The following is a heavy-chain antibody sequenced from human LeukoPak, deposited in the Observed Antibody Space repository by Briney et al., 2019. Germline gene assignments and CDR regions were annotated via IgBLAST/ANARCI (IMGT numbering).Heavy chain of an antibody. CDR3: ARVPGTVDY. CDR1: GGSFSGYY. Sequence: SETLSLTCAVYGGSFSGYYWSWIRQPPGKGLEWIGEINHSGSTNYNPSLKSRVTISVDTSKNQFSLKLSSVTAADTAVYYCARVPGTVDYWGQGTLVTVSS. J-gene: IGHJ4*02. CDR2: INHSGST. D-gene: IGHD1-1*01. V-gene: IGHV4-34*01.